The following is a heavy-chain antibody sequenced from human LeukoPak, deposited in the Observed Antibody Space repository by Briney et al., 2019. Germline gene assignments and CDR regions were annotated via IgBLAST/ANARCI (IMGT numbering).Heavy chain of an antibody. CDR1: GFTFSSYW. J-gene: IGHJ4*02. CDR3: ARGGVIVVVTAIQGY. V-gene: IGHV3-7*05. CDR2: IKQDGSEK. D-gene: IGHD2-21*02. Sequence: GGSLRLSCAASGFTFSSYWMSWVRQAPGKGLEWVANIKQDGSEKYYVDSVKGRFTISRDNAKNSLYLQMNSLRAEDTAVYYCARGGVIVVVTAIQGYWGQGTLVTVSS.